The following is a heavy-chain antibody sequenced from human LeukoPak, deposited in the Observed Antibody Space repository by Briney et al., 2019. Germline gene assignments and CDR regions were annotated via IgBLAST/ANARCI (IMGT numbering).Heavy chain of an antibody. D-gene: IGHD3-10*01. CDR3: AKEGYYGSESYSYGMDV. CDR1: GFAFSPYG. V-gene: IGHV3-30*18. CDR2: ISYDGSNK. J-gene: IGHJ6*02. Sequence: GGSLRLSCVASGFAFSPYGMHWVRQAPGKGLEWVAVISYDGSNKHYADSVKGRLTISRDNSKNTLYLQMNSLRAEDTAVYYCAKEGYYGSESYSYGMDVWGQGTTVTVSS.